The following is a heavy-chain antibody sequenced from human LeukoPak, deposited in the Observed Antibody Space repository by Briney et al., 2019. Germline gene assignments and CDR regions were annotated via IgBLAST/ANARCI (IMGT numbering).Heavy chain of an antibody. CDR1: GFTFSNAW. V-gene: IGHV3-48*04. Sequence: RSGGSLRLSCAASGFTFSNAWMNWVRQAPGKGLEWVSCISGSGSTIYYADSVKGRFTISRDNAKNSLYLQMNSLRAEDTAVYYCARDRVDILTGPHPAAFDIWGQGTMVTVSS. J-gene: IGHJ3*02. CDR2: ISGSGSTI. CDR3: ARDRVDILTGPHPAAFDI. D-gene: IGHD3-9*01.